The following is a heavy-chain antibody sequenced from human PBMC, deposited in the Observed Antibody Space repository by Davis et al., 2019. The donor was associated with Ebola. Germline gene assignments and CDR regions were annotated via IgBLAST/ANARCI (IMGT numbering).Heavy chain of an antibody. D-gene: IGHD1-26*01. J-gene: IGHJ6*04. CDR2: IYPGDSDN. V-gene: IGHV5-51*01. CDR1: GSSFSSYW. Sequence: GSLTLSCKGSGSSFSSYWIAWVRQMPGKGLEWIGIIYPGDSDNRYSPSFQGQVTISADKSISTAYLQWSSLKASDTAIYYCARSSRNYWFIWGIVGYGMDVWGKGTTVTVSS. CDR3: ARSSRNYWFIWGIVGYGMDV.